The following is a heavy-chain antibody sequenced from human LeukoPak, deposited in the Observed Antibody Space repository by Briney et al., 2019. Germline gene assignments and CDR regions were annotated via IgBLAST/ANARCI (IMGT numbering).Heavy chain of an antibody. CDR2: IYYTGST. CDR1: GGSFSSDY. J-gene: IGHJ6*02. Sequence: SETLSLTCTVSGGSFSSDYWSWIRQPPGKGLEWIGYIYYTGSTNYNPSLKSRVTFSVDTSKNQFSLQLSSVTTADTAVYFCARADFERYYYGMDVWGQGTTVTVSS. D-gene: IGHD3-3*01. CDR3: ARADFERYYYGMDV. V-gene: IGHV4-59*01.